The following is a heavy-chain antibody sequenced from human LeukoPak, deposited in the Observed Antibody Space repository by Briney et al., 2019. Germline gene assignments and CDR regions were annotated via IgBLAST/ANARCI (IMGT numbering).Heavy chain of an antibody. J-gene: IGHJ4*02. Sequence: GGSLRLSCEASGFTFSSYYMHWVRQPPGRGLVWVSRISSDGRTTNYADSVKGRFTISRDNAKNTLYLQMNSLRAEDTAVYYCAKAGGGYCSSTSCERHPFDYWGQGTLVTVSS. CDR3: AKAGGGYCSSTSCERHPFDY. CDR1: GFTFSSYY. CDR2: ISSDGRTT. V-gene: IGHV3-74*01. D-gene: IGHD2-2*01.